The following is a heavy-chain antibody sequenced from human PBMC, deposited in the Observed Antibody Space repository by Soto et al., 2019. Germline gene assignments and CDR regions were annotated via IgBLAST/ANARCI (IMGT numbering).Heavy chain of an antibody. J-gene: IGHJ4*02. Sequence: SVKVSCKASGGTFSSYAISWVRQAPGQGLEWMGGIIPIFGTANYADSFKGQFTISRDNSKNTLFLQMNSLRAEDTAIYYCAKEMFQLWSLDYWGQGTLVTVSS. V-gene: IGHV1-69*05. CDR1: GGTFSSYA. D-gene: IGHD5-18*01. CDR3: AKEMFQLWSLDY. CDR2: IIPIFGTA.